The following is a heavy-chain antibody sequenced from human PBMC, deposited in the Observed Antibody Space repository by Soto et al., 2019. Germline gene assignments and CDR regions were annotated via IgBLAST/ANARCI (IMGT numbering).Heavy chain of an antibody. V-gene: IGHV4-59*01. J-gene: IGHJ3*01. CDR3: ARVWGGAFDF. CDR2: IYYSGSI. D-gene: IGHD3-10*01. Sequence: QVQLQESGPGLVKPSETLSLTCTVSGGSISSYYWSWIRQPPGKGLEWIGYIYYSGSIYYNPSLKSRVTISVDTSKNQFSLKLSSVTAADTAVYYCARVWGGAFDFWGQGTMVTVSS. CDR1: GGSISSYY.